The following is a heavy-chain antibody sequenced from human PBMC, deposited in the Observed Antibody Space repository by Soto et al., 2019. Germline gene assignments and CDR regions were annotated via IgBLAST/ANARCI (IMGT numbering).Heavy chain of an antibody. CDR3: ARAYCSGGSCYSGKYYYGMDV. J-gene: IGHJ6*02. CDR1: GFTFSSYG. V-gene: IGHV3-33*01. Sequence: GGSLRLSCAASGFTFSSYGMHWVRQAPGKGLEWVAVIWYDGSNKYYADSVKGRFTISRDNSKNTLYLQMNSLRAEDTAVYYCARAYCSGGSCYSGKYYYGMDVWGQGTTVTVSS. CDR2: IWYDGSNK. D-gene: IGHD2-15*01.